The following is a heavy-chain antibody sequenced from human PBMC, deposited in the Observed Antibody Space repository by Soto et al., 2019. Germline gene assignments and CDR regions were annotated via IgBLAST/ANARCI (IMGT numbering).Heavy chain of an antibody. D-gene: IGHD3-9*01. CDR2: IGAGGDT. V-gene: IGHV3-23*01. CDR1: GFTFGTYT. J-gene: IGHJ4*02. CDR3: AKDRHPDRIWTFDF. Sequence: GGSLRLSCAASGFTFGTYTMNWVRQAPGKGLEWVSGIGAGGDTHYADSVKGRFTISRDNSKSMLLLQMNSLRAEDTAIYYCAKDRHPDRIWTFDFWGQGTLVTVSS.